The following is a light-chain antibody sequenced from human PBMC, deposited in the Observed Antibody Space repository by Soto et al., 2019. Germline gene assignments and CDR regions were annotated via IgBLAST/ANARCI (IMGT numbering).Light chain of an antibody. Sequence: VLTQSPATLSLSPGERATLSCRASQFLSGYLAWYQQIPGEPPRLLIYDTSNRATGIPARFSGSRSGTDFTLTISSLEPEDVAVYFCHQSNKFGQGTRLEIK. CDR1: QFLSGY. CDR2: DTS. V-gene: IGKV3-11*01. J-gene: IGKJ5*01. CDR3: HQSNK.